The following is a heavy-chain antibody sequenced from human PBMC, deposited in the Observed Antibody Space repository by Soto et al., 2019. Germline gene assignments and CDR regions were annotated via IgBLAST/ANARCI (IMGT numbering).Heavy chain of an antibody. V-gene: IGHV3-21*01. CDR1: GFTFSTYN. D-gene: IGHD3-3*01. CDR3: ARDYDFWSGRGGMDV. J-gene: IGHJ6*02. Sequence: GGSLRLSCAASGFTFSTYNMNWVRQAPGKGLEWVSSISSSSSYIYYADSVKGRFTISRDNARNSLYLQMNSLRAEDTAVYYCARDYDFWSGRGGMDVWRQGTTVTVSS. CDR2: ISSSSSYI.